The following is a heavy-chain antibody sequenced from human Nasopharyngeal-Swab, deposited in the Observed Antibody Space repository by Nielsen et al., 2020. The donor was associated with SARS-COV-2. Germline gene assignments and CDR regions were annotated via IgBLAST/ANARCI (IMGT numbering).Heavy chain of an antibody. CDR2: ISAYNGNT. J-gene: IGHJ6*02. V-gene: IGHV1-18*01. D-gene: IGHD6-13*01. Sequence: ASVKVSCKASGYTFTSYGISWVRQAPGQGLEWMGWISAYNGNTNYAQKLQGRVTMTTDTSTSTAYMELRSLRSDDTVVYYCARESGSSWPEQQYYYYYGMDVWGQGTTVTVSS. CDR1: GYTFTSYG. CDR3: ARESGSSWPEQQYYYYYGMDV.